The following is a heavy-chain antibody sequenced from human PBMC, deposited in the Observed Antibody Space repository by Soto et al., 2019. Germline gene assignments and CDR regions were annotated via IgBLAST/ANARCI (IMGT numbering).Heavy chain of an antibody. V-gene: IGHV4-39*01. CDR2: IYYSGST. Sequence: SETLSLTCTVSGGSISSSSYYWGWIRQPPGKGLEWIGSIYYSGSTYYNPSLKSRVTISVDTSKNQFSLKLSSVTAADTAVYYCARRRDYDFWSGYYEFDYWGQGTLVTVSS. J-gene: IGHJ4*02. CDR1: GGSISSSSYY. D-gene: IGHD3-3*01. CDR3: ARRRDYDFWSGYYEFDY.